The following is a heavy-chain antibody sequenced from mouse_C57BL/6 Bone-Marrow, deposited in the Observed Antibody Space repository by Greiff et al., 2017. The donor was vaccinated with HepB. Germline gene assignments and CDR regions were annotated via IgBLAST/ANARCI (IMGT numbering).Heavy chain of an antibody. CDR1: GYTFTDYY. V-gene: IGHV1-76*01. CDR2: IYPGSGNP. D-gene: IGHD1-1*01. Sequence: VQLQQSGAELVRPGASVKLSCKASGYTFTDYYINWVKQRPGQGLEWIARIYPGSGNPYYNEKFKGKATLTAEKSSSNAYVQLSSLTSEESARWGAARVGRRVVARYFDIWGTGTTVTVSS. J-gene: IGHJ1*03. CDR3: ARVGRRVVARYFDI.